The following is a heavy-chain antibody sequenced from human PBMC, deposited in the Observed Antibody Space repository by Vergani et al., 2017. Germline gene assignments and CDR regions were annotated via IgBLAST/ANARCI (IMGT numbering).Heavy chain of an antibody. D-gene: IGHD2/OR15-2a*01. CDR1: GGSISSGAFS. CDR2: IFQSGSP. CDR3: VKEKIDLGSYFFDS. V-gene: IGHV4-30-2*01. Sequence: QLQLQESGSGLVKPSQTLSLNCAASGGSISSGAFSWGWIRQPPGRGLQWIGHIFQSGSPDYNASLKSRVNISLDKSKIHFSLSLSSVTAEDTAIYYCVKEKIDLGSYFFDSWGHGILVTVSS. J-gene: IGHJ4*01.